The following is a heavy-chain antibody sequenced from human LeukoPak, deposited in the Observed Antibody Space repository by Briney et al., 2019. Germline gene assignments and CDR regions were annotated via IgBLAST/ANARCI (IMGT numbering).Heavy chain of an antibody. CDR2: IYTSGST. D-gene: IGHD3-10*01. V-gene: IGHV4-4*07. CDR3: ARESYYYGSVSFDY. J-gene: IGHJ4*02. Sequence: SETLSLTCAVYGGSFSGYYWSWIRQPAGKGLEWIGRIYTSGSTNYNPSLKSRVTMSVDTSKNQFSLKLSSVTAADTAVYYCARESYYYGSVSFDYWGQGTLVTVSS. CDR1: GGSFSGYY.